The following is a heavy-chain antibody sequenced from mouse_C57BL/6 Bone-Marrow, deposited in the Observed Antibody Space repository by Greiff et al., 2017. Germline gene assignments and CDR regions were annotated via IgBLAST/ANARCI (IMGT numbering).Heavy chain of an antibody. CDR3: ARCYVY. D-gene: IGHD2-12*01. CDR2: IYPRDGSN. J-gene: IGHJ2*01. Sequence: VQLQQSGPELVKPGASVKLSCKASGYTFTSYDINWVKQRPGQGLEWIGWIYPRDGSNKYNEKFKGKATLTVDTSSSTAYMELHSLTSEDSAVYFCARCYVYWGQGTTLTVSS. V-gene: IGHV1-85*01. CDR1: GYTFTSYD.